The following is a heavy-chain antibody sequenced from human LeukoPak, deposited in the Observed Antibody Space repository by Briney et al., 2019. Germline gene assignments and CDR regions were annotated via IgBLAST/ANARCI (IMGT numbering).Heavy chain of an antibody. J-gene: IGHJ4*02. CDR2: INHSGSA. CDR3: ARHYSSDPFDY. V-gene: IGHV4-34*01. Sequence: SETLSLTCAVYGGSLSGSYWSWIRQPPGKGLEWIGEINHSGSANYNPSLKSRVTISADTSKNQFSLKLTSLTAADTALYFCARHYSSDPFDYWGQGTLVTVSS. CDR1: GGSLSGSY. D-gene: IGHD2-21*01.